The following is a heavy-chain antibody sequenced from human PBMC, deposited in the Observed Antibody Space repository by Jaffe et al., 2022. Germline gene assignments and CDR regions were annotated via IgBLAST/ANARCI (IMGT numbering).Heavy chain of an antibody. J-gene: IGHJ4*02. Sequence: QLQLQESGPGLVKPSETLSLTCTVSGGSISSSSYYWGWIRQPPGKGLEWIGSIYYSGSTYYNPSLKSRVTISVDTSKNQFSLKLSSVTAADTAVYYCATHITMVQAKVYYFDYWGQGTLVTVSS. CDR1: GGSISSSSYY. D-gene: IGHD3-10*01. V-gene: IGHV4-39*01. CDR2: IYYSGST. CDR3: ATHITMVQAKVYYFDY.